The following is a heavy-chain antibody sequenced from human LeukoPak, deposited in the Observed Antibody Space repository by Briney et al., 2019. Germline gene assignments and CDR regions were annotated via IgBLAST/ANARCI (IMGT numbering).Heavy chain of an antibody. Sequence: GGPLRLSCVVSGITLSNYGMSWVRQAPGKGLEWVAGISGSGGSTNYADSVKGRFTISRDNPKNTLYLQMNSLRAEDTAVYFCAKRGVVIRVILVGFHKEAYYFDSWGQGALVTVSS. D-gene: IGHD3-22*01. V-gene: IGHV3-23*01. CDR3: AKRGVVIRVILVGFHKEAYYFDS. CDR1: GITLSNYG. J-gene: IGHJ4*02. CDR2: ISGSGGST.